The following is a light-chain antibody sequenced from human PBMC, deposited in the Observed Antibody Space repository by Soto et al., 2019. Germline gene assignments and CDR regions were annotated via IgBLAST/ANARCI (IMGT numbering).Light chain of an antibody. J-gene: IGKJ1*01. V-gene: IGKV1-39*01. CDR1: QSISSY. CDR3: QQSYSTPT. CDR2: EVS. Sequence: DIQMTQTPSSLSASVGDRVTITCRASQSISSYLNWYQQKPGKAPKLLIYEVSTLQSGVPSRFSGSGSGTDFTLTISSLQPEDFATYYCQQSYSTPTFGQGTKVDIK.